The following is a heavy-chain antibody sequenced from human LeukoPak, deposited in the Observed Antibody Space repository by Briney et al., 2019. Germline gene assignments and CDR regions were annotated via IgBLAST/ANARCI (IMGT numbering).Heavy chain of an antibody. CDR1: GYTFTGYY. Sequence: ASVKVYCKASGYTFTGYYMHWVRQAPGQGLEWMGWINPNSGGTNYAQKFQGRVTMTRDTSISTAYMELSRLRSDDRAVYYCAREDTDGGNPSDYWGQGTLVTVSS. J-gene: IGHJ4*02. CDR3: AREDTDGGNPSDY. V-gene: IGHV1-2*02. CDR2: INPNSGGT. D-gene: IGHD4-23*01.